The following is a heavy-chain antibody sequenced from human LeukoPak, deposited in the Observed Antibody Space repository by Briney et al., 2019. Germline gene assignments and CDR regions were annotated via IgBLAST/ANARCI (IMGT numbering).Heavy chain of an antibody. D-gene: IGHD1-1*01. CDR3: ARDKNWKPDY. CDR1: GYSFTTYG. V-gene: IGHV1-18*01. J-gene: IGHJ4*02. Sequence: AASVKVSCKASGYSFTTYGFSWVRQAPGQGLEWMGWISAYNGNTNYAQRLQGRVTMTTDTSTSTVYMELRSLRSDDTAVYYCARDKNWKPDYWGQGTLVTVSS. CDR2: ISAYNGNT.